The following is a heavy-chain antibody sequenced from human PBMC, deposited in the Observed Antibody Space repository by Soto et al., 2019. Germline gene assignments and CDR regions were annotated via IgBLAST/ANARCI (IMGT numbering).Heavy chain of an antibody. CDR2: ISSSSSYI. V-gene: IGHV3-21*01. J-gene: IGHJ4*02. D-gene: IGHD2-8*01. Sequence: GGSLRLSCAASGFTFSSYSMNWVRQAPGKGLEWVSSISSSSSYIYYADSVKGRFTISRDNAKNSLYQQMNSLRAEDTAVYYCAREAPPKALIVLMVYAIDHWGQGTLVTVSS. CDR1: GFTFSSYS. CDR3: AREAPPKALIVLMVYAIDH.